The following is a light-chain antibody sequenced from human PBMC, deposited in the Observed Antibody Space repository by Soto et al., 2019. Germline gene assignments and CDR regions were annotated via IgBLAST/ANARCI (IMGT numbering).Light chain of an antibody. Sequence: QSLLAHPPSVARPPGQRFTISFTGSISNIGESYAVHCYQQLPGTAPKLIIYGNSNRPSGVPDRFSGSKSGTSASLAITGLQAEDEADYYCQSYDSSMSGSVFGTGNKVT. CDR1: ISNIGESYA. J-gene: IGLJ1*01. CDR2: GNS. CDR3: QSYDSSMSGSV. V-gene: IGLV1-40*01.